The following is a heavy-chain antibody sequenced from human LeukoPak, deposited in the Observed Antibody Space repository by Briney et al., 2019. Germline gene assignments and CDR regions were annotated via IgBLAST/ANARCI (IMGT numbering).Heavy chain of an antibody. V-gene: IGHV4-39*01. Sequence: SETLSLTCTVSGGSISSSSYYWGWIRQPPGKGLEWIGSIYYSGSTYYNPSLKSRVTISVDTSKNQFSLKLSSVTAADTAVYYCARTPPRLSYAILQGFPAEGDYWGQGTLVTVSS. D-gene: IGHD2-8*01. CDR2: IYYSGST. CDR1: GGSISSSSYY. CDR3: ARTPPRLSYAILQGFPAEGDY. J-gene: IGHJ4*02.